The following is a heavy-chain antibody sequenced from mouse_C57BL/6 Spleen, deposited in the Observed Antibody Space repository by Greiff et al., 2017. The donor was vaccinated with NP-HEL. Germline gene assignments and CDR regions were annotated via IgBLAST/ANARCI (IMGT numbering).Heavy chain of an antibody. CDR3: TTGSYYSNYGGFFAY. V-gene: IGHV14-4*01. Sequence: VQLKESGAELVRPGASVKLSCTASGFNIKDDYMHWVKQRPEQGLEWIGWIDPENGDTEYASKFQGKATITADTSSNTAYLQLSSLTSEDTAVYYCTTGSYYSNYGGFFAYWGQGTLVTVSA. J-gene: IGHJ3*01. CDR2: IDPENGDT. CDR1: GFNIKDDY. D-gene: IGHD2-5*01.